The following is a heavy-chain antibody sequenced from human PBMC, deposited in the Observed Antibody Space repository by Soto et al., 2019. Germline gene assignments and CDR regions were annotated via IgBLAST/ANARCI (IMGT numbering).Heavy chain of an antibody. CDR2: INPSSGET. CDR1: GYTFSTYG. V-gene: IGHV1-18*01. CDR3: ARDWDPRFYP. Sequence: QIQLVQSGPEVKKPGASVKVSCKASGYTFSTYGITWVRQAPGQGLEWMGWINPSSGETNYAQNFQCRVTVTTDTSVTTAYLELRNLRSEDTAAYYCARDWDPRFYPWGQGTLVTVSS. D-gene: IGHD1-26*01. J-gene: IGHJ5*02.